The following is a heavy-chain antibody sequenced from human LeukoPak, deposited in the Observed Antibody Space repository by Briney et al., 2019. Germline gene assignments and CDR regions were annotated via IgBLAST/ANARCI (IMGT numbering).Heavy chain of an antibody. CDR3: ARVVMKAFYYYYMDV. CDR2: MNPTSGDT. Sequence: ASVKVSCKASGYTFSDYDVDWVRQAPGQGLEWMGWMNPTSGDTGYAQKFQGRVTMTRSMSKNTAYMELSRLRSEDTAVYFCARVVMKAFYYYYMDVWGKGTTIIISS. CDR1: GYTFSDYD. D-gene: IGHD2-21*01. V-gene: IGHV1-8*01. J-gene: IGHJ6*03.